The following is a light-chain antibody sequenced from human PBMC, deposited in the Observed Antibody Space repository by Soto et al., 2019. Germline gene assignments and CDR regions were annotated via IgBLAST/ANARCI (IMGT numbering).Light chain of an antibody. CDR3: QKYNNWPRT. CDR2: GES. J-gene: IGKJ1*01. V-gene: IGKV3-15*01. Sequence: EIVLTQSPATLSLSPGERATLSCRASQSVSSNLAWYQQKPGQAPRLLIYGESTRATGIPARFSGSGSGTEFTLTISRLQSEDFAVYYCQKYNNWPRTCGQGTKVDIK. CDR1: QSVSSN.